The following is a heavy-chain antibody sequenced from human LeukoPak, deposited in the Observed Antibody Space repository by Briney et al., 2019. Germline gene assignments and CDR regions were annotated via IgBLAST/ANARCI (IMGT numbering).Heavy chain of an antibody. CDR3: AKDPHFGVVIIQHFDY. CDR1: GFTFSSYA. D-gene: IGHD3-3*01. Sequence: PGGSLRLSCAASGFTFSSYAMSWVRQAPGKGLEWVSAISGSGGSTYYADSVKGRFTISRDNSKNTLYLQMNSLRAEDTAVYYCAKDPHFGVVIIQHFDYWGQGTLVTVSS. V-gene: IGHV3-23*01. J-gene: IGHJ4*02. CDR2: ISGSGGST.